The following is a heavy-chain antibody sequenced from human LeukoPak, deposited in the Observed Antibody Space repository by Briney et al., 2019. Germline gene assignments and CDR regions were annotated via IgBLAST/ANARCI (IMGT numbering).Heavy chain of an antibody. J-gene: IGHJ4*02. V-gene: IGHV3-30*04. CDR3: ARGPPQANCGGDCHYYFDS. CDR2: VSYDGSKR. Sequence: PGGSLRLSCAASGFNFSRYAFYWVRQTPGKGLEWVAIVSYDGSKRSYADSVKGRFIVSRDNSKNTLYLYLNSLRVGDTAVYSCARGPPQANCGGDCHYYFDSWGQGTLVTVSS. CDR1: GFNFSRYA. D-gene: IGHD2-21*02.